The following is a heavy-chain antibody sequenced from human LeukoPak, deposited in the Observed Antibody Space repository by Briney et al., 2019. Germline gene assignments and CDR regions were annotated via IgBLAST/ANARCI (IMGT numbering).Heavy chain of an antibody. CDR1: GFTFSTSW. D-gene: IGHD1-1*01. CDR2: IKQDGREK. Sequence: PGGSLRLSCAASGFTFSTSWMTWVRQAPGKGLEWVANIKQDGREKYYVDSVKGRFTISRDNTKNSLYLQMNGLRAEDTAVYYCVRHQGTTFDYWGQGNLVTVSS. CDR3: VRHQGTTFDY. V-gene: IGHV3-7*01. J-gene: IGHJ4*02.